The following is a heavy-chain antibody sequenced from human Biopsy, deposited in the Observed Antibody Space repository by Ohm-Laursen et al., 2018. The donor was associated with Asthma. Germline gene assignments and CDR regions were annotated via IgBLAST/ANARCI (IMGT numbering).Heavy chain of an antibody. D-gene: IGHD2-15*01. J-gene: IGHJ2*01. CDR3: ARVPTTLRYFDL. Sequence: TLSLTCTVSGGSVSSGSYYWSWIRQPPGKGLAWVSYISYSGSTDHNPSLKSRLTISMDTSKNQFSLKLSSVTAADTAVYYCARVPTTLRYFDLWGRGDLVTVSS. CDR1: GGSVSSGSYY. V-gene: IGHV4-61*01. CDR2: ISYSGST.